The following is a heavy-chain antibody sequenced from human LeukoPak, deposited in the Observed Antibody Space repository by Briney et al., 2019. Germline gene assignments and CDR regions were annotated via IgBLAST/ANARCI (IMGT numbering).Heavy chain of an antibody. CDR2: ISSSGSTI. Sequence: GGSLRLSCAASGFTFSDYYMSWIRQAPGKGLEWVSYISSSGSTIYYADSVKGRFTISRDNAKNSLYLQMNSLRAEDTAVYYCARRAPYYYDSSGYYGGGYYFDYWGQGTLVTVSS. CDR1: GFTFSDYY. J-gene: IGHJ4*02. V-gene: IGHV3-11*01. CDR3: ARRAPYYYDSSGYYGGGYYFDY. D-gene: IGHD3-22*01.